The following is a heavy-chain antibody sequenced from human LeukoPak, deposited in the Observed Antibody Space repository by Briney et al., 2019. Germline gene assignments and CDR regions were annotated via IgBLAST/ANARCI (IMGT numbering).Heavy chain of an antibody. CDR2: ISYDGSNK. CDR1: GFTFSGYP. Sequence: GKSLRLSCAASGFTFSGYPIHWVRQAPGKGLEWVAVISYDGSNKYYADSVKGRFTISRDNAKNSLYLQMNSLRAEDTAVYYCARAGRIRFLEWGQRSDYWAQGTLVTVSS. J-gene: IGHJ4*02. V-gene: IGHV3-30-3*01. D-gene: IGHD3-3*01. CDR3: ARAGRIRFLEWGQRSDY.